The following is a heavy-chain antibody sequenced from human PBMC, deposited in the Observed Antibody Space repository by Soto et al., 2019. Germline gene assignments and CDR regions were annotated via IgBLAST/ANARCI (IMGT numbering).Heavy chain of an antibody. CDR3: ARLNLDTAMESYYYYGMDV. CDR2: IYYSGST. CDR1: GGSVSSGSYY. Sequence: SETLSLICTVSGGSVSSGSYYWSWIRQPPGKGLEWIGYIYYSGSTNYNPSLKSRFTISVDTSKNQFSLKLSSVTAADTAVYYCARLNLDTAMESYYYYGMDVWGQGTTVTVSS. V-gene: IGHV4-61*01. D-gene: IGHD5-18*01. J-gene: IGHJ6*02.